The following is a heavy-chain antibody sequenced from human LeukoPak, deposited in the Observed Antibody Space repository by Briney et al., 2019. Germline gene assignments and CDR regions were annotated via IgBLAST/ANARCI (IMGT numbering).Heavy chain of an antibody. D-gene: IGHD6-19*01. V-gene: IGHV1-18*01. CDR3: AREAAGYSSGWYSKNFDY. J-gene: IGHJ4*02. Sequence: PGASVKVSCKASGYTFTSYGISWVRQAPGQGLEWMGWISAYNGNTNYAQKLQGRVTMTTDTSTSTAYMELRSLRSDDTAVYYCAREAAGYSSGWYSKNFDYWGQGTLVTVSS. CDR2: ISAYNGNT. CDR1: GYTFTSYG.